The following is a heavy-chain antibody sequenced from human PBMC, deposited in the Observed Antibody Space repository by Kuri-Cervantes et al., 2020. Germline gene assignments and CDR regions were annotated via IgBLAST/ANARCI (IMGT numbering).Heavy chain of an antibody. D-gene: IGHD3-16*01. Sequence: GGSLRLSCAASGFTVSSNYMSWVRQAPGKGLEWVSVIYSGGSTYYADSVKGRFTISRDNAKNTLYLQMNSLRVEDTAVYYCLRDMGGDAGWFDPWGQGTQVTVSS. V-gene: IGHV3-53*01. J-gene: IGHJ5*02. CDR2: IYSGGST. CDR1: GFTVSSNY. CDR3: LRDMGGDAGWFDP.